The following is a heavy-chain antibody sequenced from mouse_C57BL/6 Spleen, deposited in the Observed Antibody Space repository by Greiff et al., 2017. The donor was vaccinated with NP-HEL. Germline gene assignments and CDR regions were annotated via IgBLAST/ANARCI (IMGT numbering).Heavy chain of an antibody. CDR2: IYPGDGDT. V-gene: IGHV1-82*01. J-gene: IGHJ4*01. D-gene: IGHD1-1*01. CDR1: GYAFSSSW. CDR3: AIITTVVADAMDY. Sequence: QVQLKESGPELVKPGASVKISCKASGYAFSSSWMNWVKQRPGKGLEWIGRIYPGDGDTNYNGKFKGKATLTADKSSSTAYMQLSSLTSEDSAVYFCAIITTVVADAMDYWGQGTSVTVSS.